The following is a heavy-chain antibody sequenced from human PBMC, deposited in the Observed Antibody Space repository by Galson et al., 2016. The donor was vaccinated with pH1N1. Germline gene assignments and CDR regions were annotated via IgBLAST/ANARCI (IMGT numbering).Heavy chain of an antibody. CDR1: GSSSTTYW. V-gene: IGHV5-51*01. Sequence: QSGAEVKKPGESLKISCRRSGSSSTTYWIGWVRQLPGKGLEWMGLIYPGDSDTKYNPSLQGHVSSSVDKSINTAYLQWSSLQPSDTGIYYCARRLSLTISGMGPYDAFDVWGQGTMVTVS. CDR2: IYPGDSDT. D-gene: IGHD3-3*01. CDR3: ARRLSLTISGMGPYDAFDV. J-gene: IGHJ3*01.